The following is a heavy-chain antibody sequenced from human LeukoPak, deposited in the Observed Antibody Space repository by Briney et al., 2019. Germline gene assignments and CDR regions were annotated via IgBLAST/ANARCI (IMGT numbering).Heavy chain of an antibody. D-gene: IGHD3-10*01. CDR2: INHSGST. Sequence: SETLSLTCAVYGGSFSGYYWSWIRQPPGKGLEWIGEINHSGSTNYNPSLKSRVTISVDTSKNQFSLKLSSVTAADTAVYYCARPRVRGIIIRGFDYWGQGTLVTVSS. CDR1: GGSFSGYY. V-gene: IGHV4-34*01. CDR3: ARPRVRGIIIRGFDY. J-gene: IGHJ4*02.